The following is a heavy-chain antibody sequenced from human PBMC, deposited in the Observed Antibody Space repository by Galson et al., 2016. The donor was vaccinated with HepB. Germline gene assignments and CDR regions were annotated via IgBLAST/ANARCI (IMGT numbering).Heavy chain of an antibody. J-gene: IGHJ6*03. D-gene: IGHD1-26*01. CDR1: GFTFNSYG. CDR3: VQGSTAPAV. Sequence: SLRLSCAASGFTFNSYGMTWVRQAPGKGLEAVSSIGRSGDSTDYADSVKGRFTISRDNSKNTLSLQMNSLRAEDTAVYYCVQGSTAPAVWGKGTTVTVSS. V-gene: IGHV3-23*01. CDR2: IGRSGDST.